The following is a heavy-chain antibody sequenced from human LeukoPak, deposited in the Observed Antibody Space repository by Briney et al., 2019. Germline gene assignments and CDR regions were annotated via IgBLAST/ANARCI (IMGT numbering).Heavy chain of an antibody. CDR2: IYSGGTT. CDR3: ARHSSSWSFDP. CDR1: GFTVSSNY. J-gene: IGHJ5*02. D-gene: IGHD6-13*01. Sequence: AGGSLRLSYAASGFTVSSNYMSWVRQAPGKGLEWVSVIYSGGTTYYADSVKGRFTISRDNSKNTLYLQMNSLRAEDTAVYYCARHSSSWSFDPWGQGTLVTVSS. V-gene: IGHV3-53*01.